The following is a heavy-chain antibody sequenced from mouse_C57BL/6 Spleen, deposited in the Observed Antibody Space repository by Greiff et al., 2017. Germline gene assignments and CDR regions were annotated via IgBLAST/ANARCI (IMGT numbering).Heavy chain of an antibody. J-gene: IGHJ1*03. V-gene: IGHV14-4*01. CDR3: TTRVVAKAYWYFDV. CDR1: GFTIKDDY. CDR2: INPENGET. D-gene: IGHD1-1*01. Sequence: EVQLQQSGAELVRPGASVKLSCTASGFTIKDDYMHWVKQRPEQGLEWIGWINPENGETEYASKVQGKATITADTASNTTYLQLSRLNSEDTAVYYCTTRVVAKAYWYFDVWGTGTTVTVSS.